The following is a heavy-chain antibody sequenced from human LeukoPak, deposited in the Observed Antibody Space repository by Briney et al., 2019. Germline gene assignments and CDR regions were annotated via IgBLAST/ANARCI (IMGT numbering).Heavy chain of an antibody. CDR1: GYTFTGYY. J-gene: IGHJ4*02. D-gene: IGHD6-19*01. V-gene: IGHV1-2*02. CDR2: INPNSGGT. CDR3: ARAHGIAVAGTFSVDY. Sequence: GASVKVSCKASGYTFTGYYMHWVRQPPGQGLEWMGWINPNSGGTNYAQKFQGRVTMTRDTSISTAYMELSRLRSDDTAVYYCARAHGIAVAGTFSVDYWGQGTLVTVSS.